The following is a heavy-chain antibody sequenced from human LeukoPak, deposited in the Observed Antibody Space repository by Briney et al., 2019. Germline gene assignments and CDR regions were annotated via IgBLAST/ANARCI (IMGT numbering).Heavy chain of an antibody. CDR1: GGSFSGYY. CDR2: INHSGST. V-gene: IGHV4-34*01. D-gene: IGHD3-3*01. Sequence: PSETLSLTCAVYGGSFSGYYWSWIRQPPGKGLEWIGEINHSGSTNYIPSLKSRVTISLDTSKNQFSLKLNSVTAADTAVYYCARESITIFGVGRGYYYMDVWGKGTTVTVSS. J-gene: IGHJ6*03. CDR3: ARESITIFGVGRGYYYMDV.